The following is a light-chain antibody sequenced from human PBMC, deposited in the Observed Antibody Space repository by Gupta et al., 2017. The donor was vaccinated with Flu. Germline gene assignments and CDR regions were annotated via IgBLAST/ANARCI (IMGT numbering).Light chain of an antibody. CDR1: QTIGRY. Sequence: ASVTASVGDRVSITCRASQTIGRYLIWYQHKPGGAPKLLIYAASSLQKGVPSRFSGSGSGTDFTLTISSLQAEDFGTYYCQQTYNTPMYTFGQGTRLEIK. CDR3: QQTYNTPMYT. CDR2: AAS. V-gene: IGKV1-39*01. J-gene: IGKJ2*01.